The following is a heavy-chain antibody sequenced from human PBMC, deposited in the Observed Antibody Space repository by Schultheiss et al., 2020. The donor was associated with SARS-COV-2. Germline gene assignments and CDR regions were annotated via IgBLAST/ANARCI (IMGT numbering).Heavy chain of an antibody. V-gene: IGHV4-4*07. CDR1: GGSISSDY. D-gene: IGHD2-15*01. CDR2: IYTSGST. J-gene: IGHJ6*02. Sequence: SETLSLTCTVSGGSISSDYWSWIRQPAGKGLEWIGRIYTSGSTNYNPSLKSRVTMSVDTSKNQFSLKLSSVTAADTAVYYCARHCSGGSCYNHYYYYGMDVWGQGTTVTVSS. CDR3: ARHCSGGSCYNHYYYYGMDV.